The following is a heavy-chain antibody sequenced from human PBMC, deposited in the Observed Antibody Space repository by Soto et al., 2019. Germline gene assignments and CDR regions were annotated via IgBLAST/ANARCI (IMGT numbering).Heavy chain of an antibody. V-gene: IGHV4-4*02. CDR3: ARCGYGGNSVWFDP. Sequence: QVQLQESGPGLVKPSGTLSLTCAVSGGSISSSNWWSWVRQPPGKGLDWIGEIYHSGSTNHNPSLKLRITIPVDESKNQSSLTLSSVTAADTALYYCARCGYGGNSVWFDPGGQGTLVTVSS. CDR1: GGSISSSNW. CDR2: IYHSGST. J-gene: IGHJ5*02. D-gene: IGHD2-21*02.